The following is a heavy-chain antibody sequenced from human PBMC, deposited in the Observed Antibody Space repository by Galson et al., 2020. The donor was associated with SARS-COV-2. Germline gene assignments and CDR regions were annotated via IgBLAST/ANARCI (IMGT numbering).Heavy chain of an antibody. J-gene: IGHJ4*02. V-gene: IGHV1-69*13. D-gene: IGHD2-2*01. CDR1: GGTVSNNV. CDR2: IIPLFGAT. CDR3: ARVGRSCSSIRCNHYFDN. Sequence: SVKVSCKASGGTVSNNVISWGRQAPGQGLEWMGGIIPLFGATNYAEKFQGRVTITADESTSTTYMEMSSLRSEDTAVYYCARVGRSCSSIRCNHYFDNWGRGTLVTVSS.